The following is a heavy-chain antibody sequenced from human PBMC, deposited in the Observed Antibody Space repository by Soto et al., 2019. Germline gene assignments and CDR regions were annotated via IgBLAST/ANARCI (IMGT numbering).Heavy chain of an antibody. CDR1: GYSFSSHA. D-gene: IGHD6-13*01. CDR2: IIPVFGTP. Sequence: QVQLEQSGSEVQKSGSSVKVSCKASGYSFSSHAITWVRQAPGQGLEWMGGIIPVFGTPTYAQKFQGRLRISADKSTNTSSLELRSLRSEDTAVYYGARGGALSTSWYWGDGLDSWGQGTQVTVSS. J-gene: IGHJ4*02. V-gene: IGHV1-69*06. CDR3: ARGGALSTSWYWGDGLDS.